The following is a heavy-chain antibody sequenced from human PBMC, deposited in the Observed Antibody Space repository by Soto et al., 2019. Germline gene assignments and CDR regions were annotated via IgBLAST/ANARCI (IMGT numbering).Heavy chain of an antibody. J-gene: IGHJ3*02. D-gene: IGHD5-18*01. Sequence: SVNVSCKTSGYTFTDYYTHWVRQAPGQGLEWMGWMNPKSGGAYFAQKFQGRVTLTRDTSIGTAYIEVNSLTSDDTAVYFCTRENIENSDGLYDAFDIWGQGTTVTVSS. CDR3: TRENIENSDGLYDAFDI. CDR1: GYTFTDYY. V-gene: IGHV1-2*02. CDR2: MNPKSGGA.